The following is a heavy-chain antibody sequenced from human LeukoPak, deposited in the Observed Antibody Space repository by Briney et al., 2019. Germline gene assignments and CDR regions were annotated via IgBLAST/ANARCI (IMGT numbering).Heavy chain of an antibody. CDR3: AREGVRYYDFWSGYYSSDWFDP. D-gene: IGHD3-3*01. V-gene: IGHV3-53*01. CDR1: GFTVSSNY. CDR2: IYSGGST. Sequence: GGSLRLSCAASGFTVSSNYMSWVRQAPGKGLEWVSVIYSGGSTYYADSVKGRFTISRDNSKNTLYLQMNSLRAEDTAVYYCAREGVRYYDFWSGYYSSDWFDPWGQGTLVTVSS. J-gene: IGHJ5*02.